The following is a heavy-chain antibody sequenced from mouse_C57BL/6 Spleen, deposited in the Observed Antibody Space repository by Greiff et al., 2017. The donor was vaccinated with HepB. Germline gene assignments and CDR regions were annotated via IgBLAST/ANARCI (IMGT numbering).Heavy chain of an antibody. D-gene: IGHD1-1*01. CDR3: AKLLYGSSFMDY. CDR1: GIDFSRYW. CDR2: INPDSSTI. V-gene: IGHV4-1*01. Sequence: EVKLLESGGGLVQPGGSLKLSCAASGIDFSRYWMSWVRRAPGKGLEWIGEINPDSSTINYAPSLKDKFIISRDNAKNTLYLQMSKVRSEDTALYYCAKLLYGSSFMDYWGQGTSVTVSS. J-gene: IGHJ4*01.